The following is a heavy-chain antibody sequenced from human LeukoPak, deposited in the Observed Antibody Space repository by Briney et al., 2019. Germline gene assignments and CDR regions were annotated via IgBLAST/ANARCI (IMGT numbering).Heavy chain of an antibody. CDR2: INPSAGIT. CDR3: ARDMANTIHKPDY. D-gene: IGHD3-10*01. J-gene: IGHJ4*02. Sequence: ASVKVSCKASGYTFTSYYMHWVRQAPGQGLEWVGIINPSAGITIYAQKFQGRVTMARDMSTSTVYMELSSLTSEDTAVYWCARDMANTIHKPDYWGQGTLVTVSS. V-gene: IGHV1-46*01. CDR1: GYTFTSYY.